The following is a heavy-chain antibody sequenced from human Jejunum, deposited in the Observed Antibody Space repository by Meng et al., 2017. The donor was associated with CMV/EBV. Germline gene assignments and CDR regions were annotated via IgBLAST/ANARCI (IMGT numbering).Heavy chain of an antibody. V-gene: IGHV4-4*02. CDR3: ARVGAYCGGDCYHPR. Sequence: QVTLQGSGPGLVKPSGTLSLPWAASGGPVSSRNWWSWVRQPPGKGLEWIGEIYHSGSTNYNPSLKSRVTISVDESKNQFSLRLSSVTAADTAVYYCARVGAYCGGDCYHPRWGQGTLVTVSS. D-gene: IGHD2-21*02. CDR2: IYHSGST. J-gene: IGHJ4*02. CDR1: GGPVSSRNW.